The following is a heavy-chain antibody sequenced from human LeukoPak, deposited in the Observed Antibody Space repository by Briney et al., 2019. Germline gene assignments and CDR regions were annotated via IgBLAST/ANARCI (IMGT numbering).Heavy chain of an antibody. CDR3: ARGSAFSGEILRANDY. Sequence: ASVKVSCKASGYTFTGYYMHWVRQVPGQGLEWMGWIDPNSGGTNYAQKFQGRVTLTRDTSTSTAYMDLNRLTSDDTAVYYCARGSAFSGEILRANDYWGQGTLVTVSS. D-gene: IGHD1-26*01. CDR1: GYTFTGYY. CDR2: IDPNSGGT. J-gene: IGHJ4*02. V-gene: IGHV1-2*02.